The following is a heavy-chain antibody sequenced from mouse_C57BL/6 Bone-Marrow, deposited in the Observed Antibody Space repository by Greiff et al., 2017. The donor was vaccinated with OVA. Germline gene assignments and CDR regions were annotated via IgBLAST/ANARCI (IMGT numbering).Heavy chain of an antibody. CDR2: IYPRSGNT. J-gene: IGHJ3*01. CDR1: GYTFTSYG. Sequence: QVQLQQSGAELARPGASVKLSCKASGYTFTSYGISWVKRRTGQGLEWIGEIYPRSGNTYYNEKFKGKATLTADKSSSTAYMELRSLTSEDSAVYFCARDTNYYGSPYWGQGTLVTVSA. CDR3: ARDTNYYGSPY. D-gene: IGHD1-1*01. V-gene: IGHV1-81*01.